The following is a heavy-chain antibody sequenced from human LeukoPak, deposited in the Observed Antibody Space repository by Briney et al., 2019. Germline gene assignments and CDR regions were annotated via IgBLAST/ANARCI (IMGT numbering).Heavy chain of an antibody. V-gene: IGHV3-7*01. CDR2: IKEDGSEK. Sequence: GGSLRLSCAASGFTFSAYWMRWVRQAPGKGLEWVASIKEDGSEKYYVDSVKGRFTISRDNAKNSMYLQMNSLRAEDTAVYYCARLTLSANDWCYDYWGQGTLVTVSS. D-gene: IGHD5-12*01. CDR3: ARLTLSANDWCYDY. CDR1: GFTFSAYW. J-gene: IGHJ4*02.